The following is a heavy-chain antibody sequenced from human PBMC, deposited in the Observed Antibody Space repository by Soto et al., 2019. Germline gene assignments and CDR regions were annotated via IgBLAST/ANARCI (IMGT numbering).Heavy chain of an antibody. CDR3: VKRSLLVAPT. J-gene: IGHJ4*02. CDR2: IKHSGSS. CDR1: AGSFSHYY. Sequence: SETLSLTCAVYAGSFSHYYWNWIRQSPGKGLEWIGKIKHSGSSNYNPSLRSRVSISVDMSKNQFSRRLTSVTAADTAVYDCVKRSLLVAPTWGQGILVTVSS. D-gene: IGHD2-21*01. V-gene: IGHV4-34*01.